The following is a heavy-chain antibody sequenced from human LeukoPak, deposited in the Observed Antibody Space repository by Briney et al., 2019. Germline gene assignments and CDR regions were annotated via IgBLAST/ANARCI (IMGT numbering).Heavy chain of an antibody. J-gene: IGHJ4*02. D-gene: IGHD1-7*01. CDR3: ARVTSLTGTIFDS. Sequence: PGGSLRLSCAASAGTFGGHWMHWVRQVPGKGLVWVSRIKGDGSSTSYADSVKGRFTISRDNAKNTLYLQMSSLRVEDTAVYYCARVTSLTGTIFDSWGQGTLVTVSS. CDR1: AGTFGGHW. V-gene: IGHV3-74*01. CDR2: IKGDGSST.